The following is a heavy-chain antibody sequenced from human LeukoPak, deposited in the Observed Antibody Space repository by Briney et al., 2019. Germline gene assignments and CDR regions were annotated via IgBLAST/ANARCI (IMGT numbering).Heavy chain of an antibody. CDR2: ISGSGGST. D-gene: IGHD5-18*01. CDR1: GFTFSSYG. Sequence: GGTLRLSCAASGFTFSSYGMSWVRQAPGKGLEWVSAISGSGGSTYYADSVKGRFTISRDNSKNTLYLHMKGLRVEDTAIYYCARDERWIQFNYWGQGTLVTVSS. J-gene: IGHJ4*02. CDR3: ARDERWIQFNY. V-gene: IGHV3-23*01.